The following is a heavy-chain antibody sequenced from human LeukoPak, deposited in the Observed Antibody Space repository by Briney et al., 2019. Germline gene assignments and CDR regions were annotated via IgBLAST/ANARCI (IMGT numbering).Heavy chain of an antibody. CDR3: ARELRWRTTAGFDY. CDR1: GYTFTSYD. Sequence: ASVKVSCKASGYTFTSYDINWVRQATGQVLEWMGWMNPNSGNTGYAQKFQGRVTITRNTSLSTAYMELRSLRSEDTAVYYCARELRWRTTAGFDYWGQGTLVTVSS. V-gene: IGHV1-8*03. J-gene: IGHJ4*02. D-gene: IGHD4-23*01. CDR2: MNPNSGNT.